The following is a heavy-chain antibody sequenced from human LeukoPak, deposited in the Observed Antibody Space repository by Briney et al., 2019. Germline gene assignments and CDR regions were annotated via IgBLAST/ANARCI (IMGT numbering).Heavy chain of an antibody. D-gene: IGHD3-22*01. CDR1: GYTLTELS. Sequence: ASVKVSCKVSGYTLTELSMHWARQAPGKGLEWMGGFDPEDGETIYAQKFQGRLTMTEDTSTDTAYMELSSLRSGDTAVYYCATPYRPYYYDSSGYYCNAFDIWGQGTMVTVSS. CDR3: ATPYRPYYYDSSGYYCNAFDI. V-gene: IGHV1-24*01. J-gene: IGHJ3*02. CDR2: FDPEDGET.